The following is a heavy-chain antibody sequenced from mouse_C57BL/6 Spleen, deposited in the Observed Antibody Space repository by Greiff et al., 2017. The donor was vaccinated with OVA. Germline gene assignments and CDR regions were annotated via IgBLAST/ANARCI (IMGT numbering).Heavy chain of an antibody. CDR1: GFPFSDYG. CDR3: ARLLRYAMDY. Sequence: EVKLVESGGGLVKPGGSLKLSCAASGFPFSDYGMHWVRQAPEKGLEWVAYISSGSSTIYYADTVKGRFTISRDNAKNTLFLQMTSLRSEDTAMYYCARLLRYAMDYWGQGTSVTVSS. D-gene: IGHD1-1*01. V-gene: IGHV5-17*01. CDR2: ISSGSSTI. J-gene: IGHJ4*01.